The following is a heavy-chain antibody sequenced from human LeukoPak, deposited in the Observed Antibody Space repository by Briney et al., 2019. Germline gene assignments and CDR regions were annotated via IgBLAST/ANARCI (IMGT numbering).Heavy chain of an antibody. CDR2: ITWDSNSI. CDR3: ASKRV. V-gene: IGHV3-9*01. Sequence: GRSLRLSCAASGFNVEDYAMHWVRHAPGKGLEWVSGITWDSNSIDYADSVKGRFTISRDNAQNSLTLHMNGLRPEDTALYFCASKRVWGQGTLVTVSS. J-gene: IGHJ4*02. CDR1: GFNVEDYA.